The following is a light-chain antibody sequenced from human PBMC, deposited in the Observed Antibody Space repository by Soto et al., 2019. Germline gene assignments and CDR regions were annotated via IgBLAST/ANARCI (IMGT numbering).Light chain of an antibody. J-gene: IGKJ3*01. CDR1: QSISSW. Sequence: DIQMTQSPSTLSASVGDRVTITCRASQSISSWLAWYQQKPGKAPKLLIYDASSLESGVPSRFSGSGSGTEFTLTISSLQPDDFATYYCQQYNSYPFTFGPRTKVDMK. V-gene: IGKV1-5*01. CDR3: QQYNSYPFT. CDR2: DAS.